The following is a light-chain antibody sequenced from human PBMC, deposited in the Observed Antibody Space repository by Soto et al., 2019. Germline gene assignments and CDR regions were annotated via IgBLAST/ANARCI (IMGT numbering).Light chain of an antibody. V-gene: IGLV2-23*01. J-gene: IGLJ1*01. CDR1: SSDIGNYNL. CDR3: CSYADITTYV. Sequence: QSALTQPASVSGSPGQSITISCTGTSSDIGNYNLVSWYQQLPGKAPKLMIYEGSKRPSRVSSRYSGSKSGNTASLTISGLQAEDEADYYCCSYADITTYVFGTGTKVTVL. CDR2: EGS.